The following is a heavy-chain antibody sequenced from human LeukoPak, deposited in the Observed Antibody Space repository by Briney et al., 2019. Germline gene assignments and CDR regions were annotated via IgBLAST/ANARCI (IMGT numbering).Heavy chain of an antibody. Sequence: AAVKVSRKVSGYTLTELSLHWVRQAPGKGLEWMGGFDPEDGETIYAQKFQGRVTMTEDTSTDTAYMELSSLRSEDTAVYYCATGMGHDYVWGSYRFDYWGQGTLVTVSS. CDR2: FDPEDGET. CDR1: GYTLTELS. V-gene: IGHV1-24*01. CDR3: ATGMGHDYVWGSYRFDY. J-gene: IGHJ4*02. D-gene: IGHD3-16*02.